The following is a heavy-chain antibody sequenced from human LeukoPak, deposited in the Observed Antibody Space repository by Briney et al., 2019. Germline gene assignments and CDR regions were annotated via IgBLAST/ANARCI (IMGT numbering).Heavy chain of an antibody. CDR3: ARGLGDILTGYYYYGMDV. CDR2: IYYSGST. Sequence: SETPSLTCTVSGGSISSYYWSWIRQPPGKGLEWIGYIYYSGSTNYNPSLKSRVTISVDTSKNQFSLKLSSVTAADTAVYYCARGLGDILTGYYYYGMDVWGQGTTVSVSS. V-gene: IGHV4-59*01. J-gene: IGHJ6*02. CDR1: GGSISSYY. D-gene: IGHD3-9*01.